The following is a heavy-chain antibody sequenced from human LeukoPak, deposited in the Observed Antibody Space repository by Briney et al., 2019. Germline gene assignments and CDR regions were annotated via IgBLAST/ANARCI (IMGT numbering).Heavy chain of an antibody. CDR3: ARGGTLFTYFDS. CDR1: GGSTSDYY. D-gene: IGHD3-10*02. J-gene: IGHJ4*02. Sequence: PSETLSLTCSVSGGSTSDYYWNWIRQPAGQGLEWLGRIYYTGNTAYNPSLESRLTMSLDTAKNQFSLKVTSVTAADTAVYYCARGGTLFTYFDSWGQGTLVTASS. V-gene: IGHV4-4*07. CDR2: IYYTGNT.